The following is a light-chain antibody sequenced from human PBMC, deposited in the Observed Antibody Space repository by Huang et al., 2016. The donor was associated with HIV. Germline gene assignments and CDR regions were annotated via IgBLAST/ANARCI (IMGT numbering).Light chain of an antibody. CDR3: QQYTNWPRGT. V-gene: IGKV3-15*01. Sequence: EIVMTQSPDTLSMSPGKRVSLSCRASQSVTNNLAWYQQRPGQPPRLVGYDASTRAPGIPPRFRGSGSGTEFTLTISSLQSEDVGIYYCQQYTNWPRGTFGQGTRVEIK. J-gene: IGKJ1*01. CDR1: QSVTNN. CDR2: DAS.